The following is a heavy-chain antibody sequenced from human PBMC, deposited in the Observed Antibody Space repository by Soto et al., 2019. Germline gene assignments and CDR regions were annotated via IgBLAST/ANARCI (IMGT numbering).Heavy chain of an antibody. D-gene: IGHD7-27*01. Sequence: EVQLLESGGGLVQPGGSLRLSCAASGFTFSNYAMTWVRQTPGKGLEWVSFISGGGETAYYAESVKGRFTISRDNSKDTLYLEMNSLRSEDTAIFYCAKDPTGGLWGYFDYWGQGILVTVSS. J-gene: IGHJ4*02. CDR1: GFTFSNYA. V-gene: IGHV3-23*01. CDR2: ISGGGETA. CDR3: AKDPTGGLWGYFDY.